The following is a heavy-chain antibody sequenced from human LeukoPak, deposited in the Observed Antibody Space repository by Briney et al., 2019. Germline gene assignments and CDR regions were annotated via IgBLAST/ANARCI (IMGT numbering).Heavy chain of an antibody. CDR1: GGSISNYL. J-gene: IGHJ6*02. CDR2: IYYSGST. CDR3: ARIGRAGPRIAVAGRFPYYYGLDV. D-gene: IGHD6-19*01. Sequence: SETLSLTCTVSGGSISNYLWSWIRQPPGKGLEWIGYIYYSGSTNYNPSLKSRITISVDTSKNQFSLKLSSVTAADTAVYYCARIGRAGPRIAVAGRFPYYYGLDVWGQGTTVTVSS. V-gene: IGHV4-59*12.